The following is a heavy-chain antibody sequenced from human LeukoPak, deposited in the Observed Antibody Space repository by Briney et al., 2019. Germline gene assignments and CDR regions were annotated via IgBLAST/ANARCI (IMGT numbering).Heavy chain of an antibody. Sequence: GGSLRLSCAASGFMFSSSGMHWVRQAPGKGLEWVAFIRYDGSNKYYADSVKGRFTISRDNSKNTLYLQMNSLRAEDTAVYYCARVPNYGSGTLGDCWGQGTLVTVSS. CDR1: GFMFSSSG. D-gene: IGHD3-10*01. CDR2: IRYDGSNK. CDR3: ARVPNYGSGTLGDC. V-gene: IGHV3-30*02. J-gene: IGHJ4*02.